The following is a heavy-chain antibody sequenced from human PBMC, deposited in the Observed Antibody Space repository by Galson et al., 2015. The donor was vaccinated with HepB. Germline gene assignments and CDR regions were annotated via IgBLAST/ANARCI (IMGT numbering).Heavy chain of an antibody. CDR3: AGGVQTFRPVY. V-gene: IGHV4-4*02. J-gene: IGHJ4*02. CDR1: GDSVSSSNW. Sequence: SETLSLTCAVSGDSVSSSNWWTWVRQPPGKGLEWIADISQSGSTNYNPSLKSRVTISPDKSRNQFSLTLTSVIAADAAVYYCAGGVQTFRPVYWGQGALVTVSA. CDR2: ISQSGST. D-gene: IGHD4/OR15-4a*01.